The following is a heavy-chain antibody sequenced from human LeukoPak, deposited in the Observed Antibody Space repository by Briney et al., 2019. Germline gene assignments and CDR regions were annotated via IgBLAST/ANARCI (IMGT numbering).Heavy chain of an antibody. CDR2: IYYSGST. Sequence: SETLSLTCTVSGGSISSYYWSWIRQHPGKGLEWIGYIYYSGSTYYNPSLKSRVTISVDTSKNQFSLKLSSVTAADTAVYYCARGGFYRELGMDYDYWGQGTLVTVSS. CDR3: ARGGFYRELGMDYDY. D-gene: IGHD7-27*01. J-gene: IGHJ4*02. V-gene: IGHV4-59*06. CDR1: GGSISSYY.